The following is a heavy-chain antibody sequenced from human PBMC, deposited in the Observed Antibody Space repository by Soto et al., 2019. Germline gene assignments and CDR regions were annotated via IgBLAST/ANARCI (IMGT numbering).Heavy chain of an antibody. CDR1: GYTLTELS. CDR3: DSSGYYHYDY. CDR2: FDPEDGET. V-gene: IGHV1-24*01. J-gene: IGHJ4*02. Sequence: ASVKVSCKVSGYTLTELSMHWVRQAPGKGLEWMGGFDPEDGETIYAQKFQGRVTMTEDTSTDTAYMELSSLRSEDTAVYYYDSSGYYHYDYWGQGTLVTVSS. D-gene: IGHD3-22*01.